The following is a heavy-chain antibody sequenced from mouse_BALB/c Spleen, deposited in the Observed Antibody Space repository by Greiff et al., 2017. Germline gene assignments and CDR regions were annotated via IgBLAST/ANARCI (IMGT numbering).Heavy chain of an antibody. CDR3: ARSGRYDVNYFDY. Sequence: QVQLLQSGAELVRPGTSVKVSCKASGYAFTNYLIEWVKQRPGQGLEWIGVINPGSGGTNYNEKFKGKATLTAEKSSSTAYMQLSSLTSDDSAVYFCARSGRYDVNYFDYWGQGTTLTVSS. V-gene: IGHV1-54*01. CDR2: INPGSGGT. CDR1: GYAFTNYL. J-gene: IGHJ2*01. D-gene: IGHD2-14*01.